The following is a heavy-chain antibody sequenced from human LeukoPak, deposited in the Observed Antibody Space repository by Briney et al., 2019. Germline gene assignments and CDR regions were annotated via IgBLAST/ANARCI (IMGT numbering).Heavy chain of an antibody. CDR2: ISGSGGST. Sequence: GGSLRLSCAASGFIFSTYWMSWVRQAPGKGLEWISTISGSGGSTYYVDSVKGRFTISRDNSKNTLYLQMNSLRAEDTAIYYCAKDQQSISYSPWGQGTLVTVSS. CDR1: GFIFSTYW. V-gene: IGHV3-23*01. CDR3: AKDQQSISYSP. J-gene: IGHJ5*02. D-gene: IGHD4-11*01.